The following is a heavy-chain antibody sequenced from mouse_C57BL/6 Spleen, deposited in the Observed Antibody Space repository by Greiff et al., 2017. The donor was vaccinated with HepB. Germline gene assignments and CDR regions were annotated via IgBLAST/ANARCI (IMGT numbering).Heavy chain of an antibody. CDR1: GYTFTSYW. V-gene: IGHV1-64*01. D-gene: IGHD1-1*01. CDR2: IHPNSGST. J-gene: IGHJ4*01. CDR3: ARALITTVVATGGFYAMDY. Sequence: QVQLQQPGAELVKPGASVQLSCKASGYTFTSYWMHWVKQRPGQGLEWIGMIHPNSGSTNYNEKFKSKAPLPVDKSSSTAYMQLSSLTSEDSAVYYCARALITTVVATGGFYAMDYWGQGTSVTVAS.